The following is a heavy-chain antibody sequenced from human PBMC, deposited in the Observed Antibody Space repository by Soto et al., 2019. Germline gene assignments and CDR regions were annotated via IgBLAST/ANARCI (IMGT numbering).Heavy chain of an antibody. V-gene: IGHV1-8*01. J-gene: IGHJ4*02. Sequence: QVQLVQSGAEVKKPGASVKVSCKASGYTFTSYDINWVRQATGQGLEWMGWMNPNSGNTGYAQKFQGRVTMTRNTSRTTAYMELSSLRSEDTAVYYCARGPWQSLPSGRGGDYWGQGTLVTVSS. CDR2: MNPNSGNT. CDR1: GYTFTSYD. CDR3: ARGPWQSLPSGRGGDY. D-gene: IGHD1-26*01.